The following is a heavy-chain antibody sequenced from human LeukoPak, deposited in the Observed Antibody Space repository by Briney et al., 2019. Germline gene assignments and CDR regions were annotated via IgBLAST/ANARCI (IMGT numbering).Heavy chain of an antibody. Sequence: RTSETLSLTCTVSGGSINSGTYYWRWIRQPAGKGLEWIGRIYPSGTTNYNPSLKSRVTISVDTSKNQFSLKLTSVTAADTAVYYCARGGYCGDDCFFYSWGQGTLVTVSS. CDR2: IYPSGTT. CDR3: ARGGYCGDDCFFYS. D-gene: IGHD2-21*02. CDR1: GGSINSGTYY. V-gene: IGHV4-61*02. J-gene: IGHJ4*02.